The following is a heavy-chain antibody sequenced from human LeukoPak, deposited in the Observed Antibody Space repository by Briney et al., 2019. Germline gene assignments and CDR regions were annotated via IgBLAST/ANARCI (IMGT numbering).Heavy chain of an antibody. D-gene: IGHD3/OR15-3a*01. V-gene: IGHV4-39*01. CDR2: TFYTGRT. CDR3: ARRRHNFDFYDV. Sequence: SVTLSLTCTVSGDSIISNIYWWDWVRLPPGKGLEWIGATFYTGRTFYSPSLKSRVTISVDTSKNQFSLDLSSATAADTAVYYCARRRHNFDFYDVWGQGTRVTVSS. J-gene: IGHJ3*01. CDR1: GDSIISNIYW.